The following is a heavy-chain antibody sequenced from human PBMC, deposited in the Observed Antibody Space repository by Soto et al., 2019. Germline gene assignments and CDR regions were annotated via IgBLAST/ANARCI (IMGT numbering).Heavy chain of an antibody. V-gene: IGHV4-31*03. Sequence: QVQLQESGPGLVKPSQTLSLTCTVSGGSISSGDYYWSWIRQHPGKGLEWIGYIYYSGSTYYNPSLKSRVTISVDTSKNPFSLKLSSGTAADTAVYYCARWWSGSRQGFDPWGQGTLVTVSS. J-gene: IGHJ5*02. D-gene: IGHD3-3*01. CDR1: GGSISSGDYY. CDR3: ARWWSGSRQGFDP. CDR2: IYYSGST.